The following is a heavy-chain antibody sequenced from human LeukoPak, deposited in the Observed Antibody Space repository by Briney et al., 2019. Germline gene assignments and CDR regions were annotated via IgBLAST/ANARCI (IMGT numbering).Heavy chain of an antibody. CDR2: IYPGDSET. V-gene: IGHV5-51*01. Sequence: GESLKISCKGSGYMITNYWISWVLQLAGKSLEWMGIIYPGDSETSYSPSFQGQVTISADKSISTAYLQWSSLKASDTAMYYCARRRDLYSGSYYPFDYWGQGTLVTVSS. D-gene: IGHD1-26*01. CDR3: ARRRDLYSGSYYPFDY. CDR1: GYMITNYW. J-gene: IGHJ4*02.